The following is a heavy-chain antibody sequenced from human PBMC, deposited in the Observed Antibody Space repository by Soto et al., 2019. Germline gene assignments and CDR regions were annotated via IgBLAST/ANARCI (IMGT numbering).Heavy chain of an antibody. Sequence: SETLSLTCAFSVVSISSSNWWSWVRQPPGKGLEWIGEIYHSGSTNYNPSLKSRVTISVDKSKNQFSLKLSSVTAADTAVYYCARSSYNGIFGVAVFEYWGQGTLVTVSS. J-gene: IGHJ4*02. V-gene: IGHV4-4*02. CDR2: IYHSGST. D-gene: IGHD3-3*01. CDR3: ARSSYNGIFGVAVFEY. CDR1: VVSISSSNW.